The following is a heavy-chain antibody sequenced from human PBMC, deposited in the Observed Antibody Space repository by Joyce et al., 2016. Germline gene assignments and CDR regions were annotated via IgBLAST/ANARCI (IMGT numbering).Heavy chain of an antibody. Sequence: QVQLQESGPSLVKPSETLSLTCTVSGGSLSTYFWSWIRQSPGERLEWVGYIYYDGLTNYNPSLSSRVTISADTSKRQFSLQLTSVTSADSAMYFCERSGVDYISSGWWPIDYWGRGTLVTVSS. J-gene: IGHJ4*02. CDR1: GGSLSTYF. CDR2: IYYDGLT. V-gene: IGHV4-59*01. D-gene: IGHD6-19*01. CDR3: ERSGVDYISSGWWPIDY.